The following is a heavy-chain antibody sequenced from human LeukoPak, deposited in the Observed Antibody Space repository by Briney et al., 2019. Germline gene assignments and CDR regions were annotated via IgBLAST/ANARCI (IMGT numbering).Heavy chain of an antibody. V-gene: IGHV4-59*01. Sequence: SETLSLTCTVSGNSISDYYWNWIRQPPGKGLEWIGYIYYSGSTNYNPSLKSRVTISVDTSKNQFSLKLSSVTAADTAVYYCARVAAAGPETAFDIWGQGTMVTVSS. CDR3: ARVAAAGPETAFDI. CDR1: GNSISDYY. D-gene: IGHD6-13*01. J-gene: IGHJ3*02. CDR2: IYYSGST.